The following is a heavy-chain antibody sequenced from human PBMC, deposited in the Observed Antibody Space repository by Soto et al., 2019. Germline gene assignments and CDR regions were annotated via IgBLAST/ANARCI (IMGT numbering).Heavy chain of an antibody. CDR1: GFTFSSYG. V-gene: IGHV3-30*18. J-gene: IGHJ4*02. D-gene: IGHD3-22*01. CDR2: ISYDGSDK. CDR3: AKVKAVAYDYDSSGYYDY. Sequence: GGSLRLSCAASGFTFSSYGMHWFRQAPGKGLEWVAVISYDGSDKYYADSVKGRFTISRDNSKNTLYLQMNSLRAEDTAVYYCAKVKAVAYDYDSSGYYDYWGQGTPVTVSS.